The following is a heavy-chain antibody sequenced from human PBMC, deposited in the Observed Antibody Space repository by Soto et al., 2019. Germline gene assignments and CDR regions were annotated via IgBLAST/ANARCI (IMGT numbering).Heavy chain of an antibody. D-gene: IGHD3-22*01. CDR1: GYSFNTYW. Sequence: GESLKISCKGSGYSFNTYWIGWVRQMPGKCLEWMGIIYPGDSDTRYSPSFQGQVTISADKSISTAYLQWSSLKASDTAMYYRARPFLSSGYYYAYWGQGTLVTVSS. CDR2: IYPGDSDT. J-gene: IGHJ4*02. V-gene: IGHV5-51*01. CDR3: ARPFLSSGYYYAY.